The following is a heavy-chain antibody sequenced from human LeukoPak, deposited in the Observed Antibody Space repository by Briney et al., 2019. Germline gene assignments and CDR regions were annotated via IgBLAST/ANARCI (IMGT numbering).Heavy chain of an antibody. CDR1: GFTFSSYW. J-gene: IGHJ3*02. CDR3: ARDIGYGGNSGAFDI. CDR2: INSDGSST. D-gene: IGHD4-23*01. V-gene: IGHV3-74*01. Sequence: GGSLRLSCAASGFTFSSYWMHWVRQAPGKGLVWVSRINSDGSSTSYADSVKGRFTISRDNAKNTLYLQMNSLRAEDTAIYYCARDIGYGGNSGAFDIWGQGTMVTVSS.